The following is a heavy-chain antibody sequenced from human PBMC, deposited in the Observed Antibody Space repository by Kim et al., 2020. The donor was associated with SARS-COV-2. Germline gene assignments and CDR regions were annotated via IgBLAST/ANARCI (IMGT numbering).Heavy chain of an antibody. CDR2: IYYSGST. J-gene: IGHJ4*02. Sequence: SETLSLTCTVSGGSISSYYWSWIRQPPGKGLEWIGYIYYSGSTNYNPSLKSRVTISVDTSKNQFSLKLSSVTAADTAVYYCARVIRKGIAAGGGYFDYWGQGTLVTVSS. V-gene: IGHV4-59*01. CDR3: ARVIRKGIAAGGGYFDY. D-gene: IGHD6-13*01. CDR1: GGSISSYY.